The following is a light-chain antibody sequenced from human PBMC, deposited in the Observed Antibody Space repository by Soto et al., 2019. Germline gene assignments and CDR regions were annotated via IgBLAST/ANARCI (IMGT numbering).Light chain of an antibody. J-gene: IGKJ4*02. V-gene: IGKV3-15*01. CDR2: GAS. Sequence: EIFMTQSPATLSVSPGEKVILSCRASQSVGTTLAWYQQKPGQAPSLLIRGASTRATGVPARLSGSGSGTEFTLTISSLQSEDFAIYYCQQYSASPTFGGGTTLEIK. CDR1: QSVGTT. CDR3: QQYSASPT.